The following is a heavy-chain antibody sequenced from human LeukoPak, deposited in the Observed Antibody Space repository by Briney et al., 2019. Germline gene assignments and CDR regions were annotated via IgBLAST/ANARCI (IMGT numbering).Heavy chain of an antibody. Sequence: GGSLRLSCAASGFTFSSHAMHWVRQAPGKGLEWVAVISYDGSNKYYADSVKGRFTISRDNSKNTLYLQMNSLRAEDTAVYYCAKSRAYYYDSSGLNYWGQGTLVTVSS. CDR1: GFTFSSHA. CDR2: ISYDGSNK. CDR3: AKSRAYYYDSSGLNY. J-gene: IGHJ4*02. D-gene: IGHD3-22*01. V-gene: IGHV3-30*18.